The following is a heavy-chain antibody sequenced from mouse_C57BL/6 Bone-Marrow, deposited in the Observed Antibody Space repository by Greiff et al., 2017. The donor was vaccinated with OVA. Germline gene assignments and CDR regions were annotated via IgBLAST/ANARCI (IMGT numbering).Heavy chain of an antibody. V-gene: IGHV5-9-1*02. J-gene: IGHJ3*01. CDR1: GFTFSSYA. Sequence: EVMLVESGEGLVKPGGSLKLSCAASGFTFSSYAMSWVRQTPEKRLEWVAYISSGGDYIYYADTVKGRFTISRDKARNTLYLQMSSLKSEDTAMYYCTSHGAWFAYWGQGTLVTVSA. CDR2: ISSGGDYI. CDR3: TSHGAWFAY.